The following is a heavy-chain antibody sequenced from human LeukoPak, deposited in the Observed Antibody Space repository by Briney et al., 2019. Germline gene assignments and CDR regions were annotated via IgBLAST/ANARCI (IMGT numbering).Heavy chain of an antibody. CDR2: IYPYTGAT. CDR3: ARDGPAQMVDFDY. J-gene: IGHJ4*02. Sequence: GASVKVSCKASGYTFSGTGWYLYWLRQAPGQGLECMGWIYPYTGATHYAQKFQGRVAMTRDTSISTAYMELSRLRPDDTAVYYCARDGPAQMVDFDYWGQGTRVTVSS. CDR1: GYTFSGTGWY. D-gene: IGHD3-10*01. V-gene: IGHV1-2*02.